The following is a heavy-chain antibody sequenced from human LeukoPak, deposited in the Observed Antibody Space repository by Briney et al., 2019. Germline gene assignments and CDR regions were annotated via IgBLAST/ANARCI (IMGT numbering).Heavy chain of an antibody. CDR1: GFIFSSYA. D-gene: IGHD5-18*01. CDR2: ISSSSSYI. Sequence: GGSLRLSCAASGFIFSSYAMSWVRQAPGKGLEWVSSISSSSSYIYYADSVKGRFTISRDNAKNSLYLQMNSLRAEDTAVYYCARALWSEGFFDYWGQGTLVTVSS. V-gene: IGHV3-21*01. CDR3: ARALWSEGFFDY. J-gene: IGHJ4*02.